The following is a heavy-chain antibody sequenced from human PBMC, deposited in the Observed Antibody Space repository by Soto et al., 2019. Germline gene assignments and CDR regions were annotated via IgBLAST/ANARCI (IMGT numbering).Heavy chain of an antibody. CDR3: AXXXXYXSGWFGLIDF. J-gene: IGHJ4*02. D-gene: IGHD6-19*01. CDR2: ISYDGSNT. CDR1: GFTFSTYG. V-gene: IGHV3-30*03. Sequence: QVQLVESGGGMVQPGRSLRLSCAASGFTFSTYGMHWVRQVPGKGLEWVAVISYDGSNTYYADSVKDRFSISRDNSKNTLYXXXNSLXXEDXAVYXXAXXXXYXSGWFGLIDFWGQGALVTVSS.